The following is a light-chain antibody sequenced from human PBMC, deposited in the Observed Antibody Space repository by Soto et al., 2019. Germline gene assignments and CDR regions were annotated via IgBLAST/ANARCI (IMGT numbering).Light chain of an antibody. CDR3: QQRSNWPLMYT. CDR2: DAS. J-gene: IGKJ2*01. CDR1: QSVSSY. V-gene: IGKV3-11*01. Sequence: EIVLTQSPATLSLSPGERATLSCRASQSVSSYLAWYQQKPGQAPRLLIYDASNRATGIPARFSGSGSGTDFTLTISSLEPEDFAVSSCQQRSNWPLMYTFGQGTKLEIK.